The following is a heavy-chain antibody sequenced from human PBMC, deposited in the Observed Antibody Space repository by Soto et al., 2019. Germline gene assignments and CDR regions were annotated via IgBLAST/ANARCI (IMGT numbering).Heavy chain of an antibody. D-gene: IGHD5-18*01. Sequence: SETLSLTCAVYGGSFSGYYWSWIRQPPGKGLEWIGEINHSGSTNYNPSLKSRVTISVDTSKNQFSLKLSSVTAADTAVYYCARTKGIQLWFLDYWGQGTLVTVSS. CDR3: ARTKGIQLWFLDY. CDR2: INHSGST. J-gene: IGHJ4*02. V-gene: IGHV4-34*01. CDR1: GGSFSGYY.